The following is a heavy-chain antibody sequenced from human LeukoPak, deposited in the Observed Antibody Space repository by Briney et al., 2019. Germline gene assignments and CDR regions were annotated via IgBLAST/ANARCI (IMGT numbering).Heavy chain of an antibody. V-gene: IGHV4-31*09. J-gene: IGHJ4*02. CDR2: IYSSGST. D-gene: IGHD3-10*01. CDR3: LSGSYYNPLDY. CDR1: GGSVSSVGYY. Sequence: SQTLSLTCTVSGGSVSSVGYYWSWIRQHPGKGLEWIGYIYSSGSTYYNPSLKSRITISLEKSKNQFSLKLSSVTAADTAVYYCLSGSYYNPLDYWGQGTLVTVSS.